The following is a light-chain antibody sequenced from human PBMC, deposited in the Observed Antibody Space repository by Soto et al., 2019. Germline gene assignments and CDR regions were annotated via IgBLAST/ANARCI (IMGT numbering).Light chain of an antibody. Sequence: EIVLTQSPATLSLSPGERATLSCRASQSVYNYLAWYQQKPGQAPRLLIYDASNRATGIPARFSGSGSGTDFTLTISSLELEDFAVYYCQHRSNWPLTYGGGPKVDIK. CDR3: QHRSNWPLT. V-gene: IGKV3-11*01. J-gene: IGKJ4*01. CDR1: QSVYNY. CDR2: DAS.